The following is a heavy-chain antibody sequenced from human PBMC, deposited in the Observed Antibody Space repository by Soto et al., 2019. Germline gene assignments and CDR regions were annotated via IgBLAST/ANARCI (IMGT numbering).Heavy chain of an antibody. D-gene: IGHD2-2*01. CDR1: GFTFSSYA. Sequence: QVQLVESGGGVVQPGRSLRLSCAASGFTFSSYAMHWVRQAPGKGLEWVAVISYDGSNKYYADSVKGRFTISRDNSKNTLYLKMNSLRAEDTAVYYCARDPAAMKYYYYGMDVWGQGTTVTVSS. V-gene: IGHV3-30-3*01. CDR2: ISYDGSNK. J-gene: IGHJ6*02. CDR3: ARDPAAMKYYYYGMDV.